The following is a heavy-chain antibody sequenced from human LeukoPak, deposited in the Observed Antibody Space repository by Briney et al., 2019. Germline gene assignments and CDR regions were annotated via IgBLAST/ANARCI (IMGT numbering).Heavy chain of an antibody. CDR3: ARNLPAADY. D-gene: IGHD2-2*01. CDR2: ISSTSSVI. CDR1: GFTFSRYS. Sequence: PGGSLRLSCAASGFTFSRYSMNWVRQAPGKGLEWVSYISSTSSVIYYADSVKGRFTISRDNAKSSLYLQMNSLRAEDTAVYYCARNLPAADYWGQGTLVTVSS. J-gene: IGHJ4*02. V-gene: IGHV3-48*04.